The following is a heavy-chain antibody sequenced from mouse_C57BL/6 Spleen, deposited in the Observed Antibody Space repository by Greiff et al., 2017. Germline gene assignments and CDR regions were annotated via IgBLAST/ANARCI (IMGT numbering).Heavy chain of an antibody. CDR2: IRNKANNHAT. CDR3: TRWTGAYYFDY. D-gene: IGHD4-1*01. J-gene: IGHJ2*01. V-gene: IGHV6-6*01. CDR1: GFTFSDAW. Sequence: EVKVVESGGGLVQPGGSLKLSCAASGFTFSDAWMDWVRQSPEKGLEWVAEIRNKANNHATYYAESVKGRFTISRDDSKRSVYLQMNSLRAEDTGIYYCTRWTGAYYFDYWCQGTTLTVSS.